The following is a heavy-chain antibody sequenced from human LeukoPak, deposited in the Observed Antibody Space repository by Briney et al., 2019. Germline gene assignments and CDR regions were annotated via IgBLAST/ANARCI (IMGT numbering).Heavy chain of an antibody. CDR3: ARSAIDAFDI. V-gene: IGHV4-59*08. Sequence: SETLSLTCTVSGGSISTYYWSWIRQPPGKGLECIGYIYNSGSTNYNPSLKSRVSISVDTSKNQFSLKLSSVTAADTAVYYCARSAIDAFDIWGQGTMVTVSS. J-gene: IGHJ3*02. CDR1: GGSISTYY. D-gene: IGHD6-25*01. CDR2: IYNSGST.